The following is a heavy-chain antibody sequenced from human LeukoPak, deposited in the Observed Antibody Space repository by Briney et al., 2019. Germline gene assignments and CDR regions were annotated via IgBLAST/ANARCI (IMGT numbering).Heavy chain of an antibody. Sequence: GGSLRLSCAASGFTFSSYGMHRVRQAPGKGLEWVAVIWYDGSNKYYADSVKGRFTISRDNSKNTLYLQMNSLRAEDTAVYYCAREGNYYGSGSCFDYWGQGTLVTVSS. CDR3: AREGNYYGSGSCFDY. J-gene: IGHJ4*02. V-gene: IGHV3-33*01. D-gene: IGHD3-10*01. CDR1: GFTFSSYG. CDR2: IWYDGSNK.